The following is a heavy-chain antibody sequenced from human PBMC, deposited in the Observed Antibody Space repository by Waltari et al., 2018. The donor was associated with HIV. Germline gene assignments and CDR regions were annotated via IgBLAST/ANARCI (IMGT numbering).Heavy chain of an antibody. Sequence: LVESGGGVVKTGESLRLMCEASGFAFRHYSFNWVRQSPLRGLEWVASIRRATNEKLYWDSVRGRFVISRDDSESSVHLQMDSVKKEDTGTYFCVRDDPGYGPIDHWGRGTQVTV. D-gene: IGHD5-18*01. CDR3: VRDDPGYGPIDH. J-gene: IGHJ5*02. CDR1: GFAFRHYS. CDR2: IRRATNEK. V-gene: IGHV3-21*04.